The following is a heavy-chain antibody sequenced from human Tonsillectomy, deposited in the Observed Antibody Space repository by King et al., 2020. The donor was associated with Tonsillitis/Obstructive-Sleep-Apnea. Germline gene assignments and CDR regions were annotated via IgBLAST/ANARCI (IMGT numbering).Heavy chain of an antibody. CDR1: GGSISSSSYY. V-gene: IGHV4-39*01. J-gene: IGHJ6*03. D-gene: IGHD3-10*01. CDR2: IYYSGST. CDR3: ARLSRESPFGVEADYYYYMDV. Sequence: LQLQESGPGLVKPSETLSLTCTVSGGSISSSSYYWGWIRQPPGKGLEWIGTIYYSGSTYYNPSLKSRVTISVDTSKNQFSLKLSSVTAAYTAVYYCARLSRESPFGVEADYYYYMDVWGKGTTVTVSS.